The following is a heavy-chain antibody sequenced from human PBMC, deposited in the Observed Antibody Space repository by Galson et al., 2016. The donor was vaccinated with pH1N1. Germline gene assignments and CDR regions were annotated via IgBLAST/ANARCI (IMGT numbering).Heavy chain of an antibody. D-gene: IGHD3-22*01. CDR3: ARCGFYYDSSGPSYGMDV. V-gene: IGHV6-1*01. J-gene: IGHJ6*02. Sequence: CAISGDSVSSNSAAWNWIRQSPSRGLEWLGRTYYRSKWYNDYAVSVKSRITINPDTSKNQFSLQLNSVTPEDTAVYYCARCGFYYDSSGPSYGMDVWGQGTTVTVSS. CDR2: TYYRSKWYN. CDR1: GDSVSSNSAA.